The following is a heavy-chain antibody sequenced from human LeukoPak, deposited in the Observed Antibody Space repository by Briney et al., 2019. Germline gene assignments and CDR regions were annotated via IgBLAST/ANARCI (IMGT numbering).Heavy chain of an antibody. D-gene: IGHD6-13*01. V-gene: IGHV3-7*01. Sequence: GGSLRLSCAASGFTFSSYWMTWVRQAPGKGLEWVANIKEDGSEKYYVDSVKGRFTISRDNAKKSLHLQMNSLRTEDTAVYYCARVGSSWYVVDPWGQGTLVTVSS. CDR1: GFTFSSYW. CDR2: IKEDGSEK. CDR3: ARVGSSWYVVDP. J-gene: IGHJ5*02.